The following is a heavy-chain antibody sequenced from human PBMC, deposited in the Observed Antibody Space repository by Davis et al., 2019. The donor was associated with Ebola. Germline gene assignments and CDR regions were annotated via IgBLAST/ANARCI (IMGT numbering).Heavy chain of an antibody. CDR2: ISGSGVIS. V-gene: IGHV3-23*01. CDR3: ARGGIAVDGTSSHGMDV. D-gene: IGHD6-13*01. CDR1: GFTFSSYS. J-gene: IGHJ6*02. Sequence: GESLKISCAASGFTFSSYSMNWVRQAPGKGLEWVSGISGSGVISYYADSVKGRFTISRDNSENTLHLQMTNLRAEDTAVYYCARGGIAVDGTSSHGMDVWGQGTTVTVSS.